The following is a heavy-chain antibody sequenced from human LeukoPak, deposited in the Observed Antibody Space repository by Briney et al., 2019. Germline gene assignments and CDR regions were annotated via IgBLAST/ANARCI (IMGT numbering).Heavy chain of an antibody. CDR2: IYYSGST. J-gene: IGHJ4*02. CDR3: ARGRDGYNYNY. CDR1: GGSISSYY. D-gene: IGHD5-24*01. V-gene: IGHV4-59*01. Sequence: KPSETLPLTCTVSGGSISSYYWSWIRQPPGKGLEWIGYIYYSGSTNYNPSLKSRVTISVDTSKNQFSLKLSSVTAADTAVYYCARGRDGYNYNYWGQGTLVTVSS.